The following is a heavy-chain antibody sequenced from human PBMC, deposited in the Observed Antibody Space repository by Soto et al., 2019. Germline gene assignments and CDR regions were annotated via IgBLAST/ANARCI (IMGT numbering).Heavy chain of an antibody. D-gene: IGHD6-19*01. V-gene: IGHV3-74*02. Sequence: EVQLVESGGGLVQPGGSLRLSCAASGFDFSTYWMHWVRQAPGKGLVWVSRISGGGGTTYADSVEGRFTISRDNANTIVYLQMNSLTEEDTAMYYCIRASGVAGTGEYFWGQGTLVTVSS. CDR3: IRASGVAGTGEYF. CDR2: ISGGGGT. CDR1: GFDFSTYW. J-gene: IGHJ4*02.